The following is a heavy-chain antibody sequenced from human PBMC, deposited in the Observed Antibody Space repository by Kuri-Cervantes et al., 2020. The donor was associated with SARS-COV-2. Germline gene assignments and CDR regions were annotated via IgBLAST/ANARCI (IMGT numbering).Heavy chain of an antibody. CDR1: GFTFSGHW. J-gene: IGHJ4*02. CDR3: ARGPLYSSGWYGY. Sequence: GSLRPSCAASGFTFSGHWIHWVRQAPGKGLEWIGEINHSGSTNYNPSLKSRVTISVDTSKNQFSLKLSSVTAADTAVYYCARGPLYSSGWYGYWGQGTLVTVSS. D-gene: IGHD6-19*01. V-gene: IGHV4-34*01. CDR2: INHSGST.